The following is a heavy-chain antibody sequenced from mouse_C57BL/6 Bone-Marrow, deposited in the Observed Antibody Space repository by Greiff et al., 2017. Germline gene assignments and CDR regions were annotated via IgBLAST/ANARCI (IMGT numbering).Heavy chain of an antibody. CDR3: ARNGYYTHYYAMDY. D-gene: IGHD2-3*01. Sequence: QVQLQQSGAELARPGASVKLSCKASGYTFTSYGISWVKQRTGQGLEWIGEIYPRSGNTYYNEKFKGKATLTADKSSSTAYMELRSLTSEDSAVYFCARNGYYTHYYAMDYWGQGTSVTVSS. CDR1: GYTFTSYG. V-gene: IGHV1-81*01. CDR2: IYPRSGNT. J-gene: IGHJ4*01.